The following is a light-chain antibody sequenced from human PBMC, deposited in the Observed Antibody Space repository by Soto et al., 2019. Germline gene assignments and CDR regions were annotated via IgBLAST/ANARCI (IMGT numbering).Light chain of an antibody. J-gene: IGLJ3*02. Sequence: QSVLTQPPSASGAPGQGVSISCSGSSSNIGSNYVYWYQQLPGRDPRLIIYKNDQRPSGVPDRFSGSKSGTSASLAISGLRSEDEALYHCATWDDSLTGLVFGGGTQLTVL. CDR2: KND. V-gene: IGLV1-47*01. CDR1: SSNIGSNY. CDR3: ATWDDSLTGLV.